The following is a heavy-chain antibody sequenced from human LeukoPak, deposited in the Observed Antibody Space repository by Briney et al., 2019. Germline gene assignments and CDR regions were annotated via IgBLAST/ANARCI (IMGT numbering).Heavy chain of an antibody. CDR3: AIPTCSGSGYCSTSDPFHT. J-gene: IGHJ3*02. D-gene: IGHD2-2*03. Sequence: PGGSLRLSCAASGFTFDNYGIGWVRQAPGKGLEWVSGISGSGGRKYYADSVKGRFTISRDNSKNTLFLQLNSLGVEDTATYYCAIPTCSGSGYCSTSDPFHTWGQGTMVTVSS. V-gene: IGHV3-23*01. CDR2: ISGSGGRK. CDR1: GFTFDNYG.